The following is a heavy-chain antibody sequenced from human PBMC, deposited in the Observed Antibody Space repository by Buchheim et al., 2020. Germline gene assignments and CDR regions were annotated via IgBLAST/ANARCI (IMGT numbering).Heavy chain of an antibody. CDR1: GFILSDYY. Sequence: QVQLVESGGGLVKPGGSLRLSCAASGFILSDYYMNWIRQAPGKGLEWVSYISSSGSTIYYADSVKGRFITSRDTAKNLVYLQMNSLRADDTAVYYCASSLLEWLLAAYGMDVWGQGTT. J-gene: IGHJ6*02. CDR3: ASSLLEWLLAAYGMDV. CDR2: ISSSGSTI. V-gene: IGHV3-11*01. D-gene: IGHD3-3*01.